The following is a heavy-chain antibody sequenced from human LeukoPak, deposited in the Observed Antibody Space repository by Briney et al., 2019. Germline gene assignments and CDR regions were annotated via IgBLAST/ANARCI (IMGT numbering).Heavy chain of an antibody. CDR2: ISGRGETT. V-gene: IGHV3-23*01. D-gene: IGHD1-1*01. Sequence: KAGGSLRLSCAASGFTFSSYAMIWVRQAPGKGLEWVSGISGRGETTDYADSVKGRFTISRDNSKNTLYLQMNSLRAEDTAVYYCAKRTDIWGQGTLVTVSS. J-gene: IGHJ4*02. CDR1: GFTFSSYA. CDR3: AKRTDI.